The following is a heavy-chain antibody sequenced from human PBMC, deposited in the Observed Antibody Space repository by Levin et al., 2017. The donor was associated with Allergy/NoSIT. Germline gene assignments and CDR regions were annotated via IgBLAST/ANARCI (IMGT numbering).Heavy chain of an antibody. CDR2: IYWDDDK. D-gene: IGHD3-10*01. CDR3: AHRHNVWFGGEEYYFDY. Sequence: SGPTLVKPTQTLTLTCTFSGFSLSTSGVGVGWIRQPPGKALEWLALIYWDDDKRYSPSLKSSLTITKDTSNNLVLPTMTNMDPVDTATYYCAHRHNVWFGGEEYYFDYWGQGTLVTVSS. CDR1: GFSLSTSGVG. J-gene: IGHJ4*02. V-gene: IGHV2-5*02.